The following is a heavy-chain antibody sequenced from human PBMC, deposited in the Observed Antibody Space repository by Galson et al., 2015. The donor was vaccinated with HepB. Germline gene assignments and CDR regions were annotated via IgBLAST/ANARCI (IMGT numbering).Heavy chain of an antibody. CDR2: ISAYGGNT. CDR3: VRDRLHSVDY. D-gene: IGHD2-15*01. CDR1: GYTFTSNG. J-gene: IGHJ4*02. V-gene: IGHV1-18*04. Sequence: SVKVSCKASGYTFTSNGISWVRQTPRQGLEWLGWISAYGGNTKYAQKYQGRITLTRDTSTSTAYVELRSLRSDDTAIYYCVRDRLHSVDYWGQGTLVTVSS.